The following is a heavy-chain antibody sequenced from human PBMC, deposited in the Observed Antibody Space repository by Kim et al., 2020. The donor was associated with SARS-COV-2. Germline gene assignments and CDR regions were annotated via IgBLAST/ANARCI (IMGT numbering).Heavy chain of an antibody. V-gene: IGHV4-30-2*01. CDR3: AREWVVTAYFDY. D-gene: IGHD5-18*01. J-gene: IGHJ4*02. Sequence: SHNPSLKSRVTMSVARSKNQFSLKLSSVTAADTAVYYWAREWVVTAYFDYWGQGTLVTVSS.